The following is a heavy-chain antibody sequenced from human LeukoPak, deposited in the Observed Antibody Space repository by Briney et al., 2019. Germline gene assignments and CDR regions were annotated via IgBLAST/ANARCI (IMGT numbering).Heavy chain of an antibody. V-gene: IGHV5-51*01. CDR2: IYPGDFDT. D-gene: IGHD2-21*02. J-gene: IGHJ3*02. CDR1: GYSLTNYW. CDR3: ARRNPLTQDAFDI. Sequence: GESLKISCKGSGYSLTNYWIGWVRQMPGKGLEWMGIIYPGDFDTRYSPSFQGQVTISVDKSISTAYLQWSSLKASDTAMYYCARRNPLTQDAFDIWGQGTMVTVSS.